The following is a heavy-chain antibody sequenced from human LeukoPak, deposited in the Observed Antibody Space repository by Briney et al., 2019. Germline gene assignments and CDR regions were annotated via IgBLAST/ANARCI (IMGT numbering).Heavy chain of an antibody. CDR2: ISYDGSNK. CDR3: ANYKESSSWYYFDY. J-gene: IGHJ4*02. Sequence: GGSLRLSCAASGFTFSSYGMHWVRQAPGKGLEGVAVISYDGSNKYYADSVKGRFTISRDNSKNTLYLQMNSLRAEDTAVYYCANYKESSSWYYFDYWGQGTLVTVSS. CDR1: GFTFSSYG. V-gene: IGHV3-30*18. D-gene: IGHD6-13*01.